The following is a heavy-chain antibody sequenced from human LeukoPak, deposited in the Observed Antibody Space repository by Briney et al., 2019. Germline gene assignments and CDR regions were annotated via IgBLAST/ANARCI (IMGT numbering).Heavy chain of an antibody. Sequence: PSETLSLTCTVSGYSISSGYYWGWIRQPPGKGLEWIGSIYHSGSTYYNPSLKSRVTISVDTSKNQFSLKLSSVTAADTAVYYCAREGSSPDWGQGTLVTVSS. CDR3: AREGSSPD. CDR2: IYHSGST. V-gene: IGHV4-38-2*02. J-gene: IGHJ4*02. CDR1: GYSISSGYY. D-gene: IGHD6-6*01.